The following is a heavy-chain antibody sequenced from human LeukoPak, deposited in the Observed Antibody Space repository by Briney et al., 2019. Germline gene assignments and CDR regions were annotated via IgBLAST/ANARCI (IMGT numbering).Heavy chain of an antibody. V-gene: IGHV4-30-2*01. J-gene: IGHJ4*02. CDR1: GGSISSGGYS. CDR3: ARGGRGSGWAFDY. CDR2: IYHSGST. D-gene: IGHD6-19*01. Sequence: SETLSLTCAVSGGSISSGGYSWSWIRQPPGKGLEWIGYIYHSGSTYYNPSLKSRVTISVDRSKNQFSLKLSSVTAADTAVYYCARGGRGSGWAFDYWGQGTLVTVSS.